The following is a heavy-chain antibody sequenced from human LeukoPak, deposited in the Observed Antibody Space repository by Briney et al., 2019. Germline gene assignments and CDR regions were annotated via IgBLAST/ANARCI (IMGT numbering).Heavy chain of an antibody. V-gene: IGHV4-34*01. CDR1: GGSFSGYY. Sequence: SETLSLTCAVYGGSFSGYYWSWIRQPPGKGLEWIGEINHSGSTNYNPSLKSRVTISVDTSKNQSSLKLSSVTAADTAVYYCARGRVRYSYGLDYWGQGTLVTVSS. CDR3: ARGRVRYSYGLDY. CDR2: INHSGST. D-gene: IGHD5-18*01. J-gene: IGHJ4*02.